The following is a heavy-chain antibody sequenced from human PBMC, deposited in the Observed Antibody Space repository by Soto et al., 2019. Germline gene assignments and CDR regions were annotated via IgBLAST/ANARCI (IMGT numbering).Heavy chain of an antibody. J-gene: IGHJ5*02. CDR3: ASPYYYDSSGSNNWFDP. CDR1: GCTFSSYA. CDR2: IIPIFGTA. V-gene: IGHV1-69*13. D-gene: IGHD3-22*01. Sequence: SVKVSCKASGCTFSSYAISCVRQAPGQGLEWMGGIIPIFGTANYAQKFQGRVTITADESTSTAYMELSSLRSEDTAVYYCASPYYYDSSGSNNWFDPWGQGTLVTVSS.